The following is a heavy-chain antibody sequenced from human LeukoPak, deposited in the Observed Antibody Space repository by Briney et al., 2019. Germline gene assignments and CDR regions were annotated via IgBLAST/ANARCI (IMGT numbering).Heavy chain of an antibody. CDR1: GGSISSFY. CDR2: IYYSGST. V-gene: IGHV4-59*12. D-gene: IGHD3-10*01. J-gene: IGHJ3*02. CDR3: ARGNRPYGEHEAFDI. Sequence: SETLSLTCTVSGGSISSFYWSWIRQPPGKGLEWLGYIYYSGSTNYNPSLKSRVTISVDTSKNQFSLKVSSVSAADTAVYYCARGNRPYGEHEAFDIWGHGTTVTVSP.